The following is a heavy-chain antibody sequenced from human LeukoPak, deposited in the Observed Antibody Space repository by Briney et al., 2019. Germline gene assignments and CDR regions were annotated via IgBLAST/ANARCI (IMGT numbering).Heavy chain of an antibody. V-gene: IGHV4-61*08. D-gene: IGHD6-19*01. CDR1: GGSISSGGYS. CDR2: IYYSGST. CDR3: ARHPNPLQASSGWYQDY. Sequence: PSETLSLTCAVSGGSISSGGYSWSWIRQPPGKGLEWIGYIYYSGSTNCNPSLKSRVTISVDTSKNQFSLKLSSVTAADTAVYYCARHPNPLQASSGWYQDYWGQGTLVTVSS. J-gene: IGHJ4*02.